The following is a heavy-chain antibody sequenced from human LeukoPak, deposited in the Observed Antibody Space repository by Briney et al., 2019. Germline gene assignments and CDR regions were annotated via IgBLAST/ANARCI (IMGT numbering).Heavy chain of an antibody. Sequence: GGSLRLSCSASGFTFSSYAMYWVRQAPGKGLEHVSTINSNGGSTYYADSLNGRFTISRDNSKDTLYLQMSSLRAEDTAVYYCMKGARDTMIVVLFSLPPGYWGQGTLVTVSS. CDR1: GFTFSSYA. CDR2: INSNGGST. V-gene: IGHV3-64D*09. D-gene: IGHD3-22*01. CDR3: MKGARDTMIVVLFSLPPGY. J-gene: IGHJ4*02.